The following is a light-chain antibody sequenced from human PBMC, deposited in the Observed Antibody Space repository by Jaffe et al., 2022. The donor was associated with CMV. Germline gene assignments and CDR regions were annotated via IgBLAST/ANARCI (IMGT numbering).Light chain of an antibody. V-gene: IGLV3-1*01. CDR3: QAWESRGVT. Sequence: SYDLIQPPSVSVSPGQTATITCSGDKLGDKFVNWFQQKSGQAPLVIIYQDTERPSGIPERFSGSNSGNTATLTISGTQAVDEADYYCQAWESRGVTFGGGTRLTVL. J-gene: IGLJ2*01. CDR1: KLGDKF. CDR2: QDT.